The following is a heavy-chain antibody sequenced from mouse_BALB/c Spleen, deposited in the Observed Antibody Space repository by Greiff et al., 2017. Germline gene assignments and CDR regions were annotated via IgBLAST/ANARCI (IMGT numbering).Heavy chain of an antibody. Sequence: VKLQESGAELARPGASVKMSCKASGYTFTSYTMHWVKQRPGQGLEWIGYINPSRGYTNYNQKFKDKATLTADKSSSTAYMQLSSLTSEDSAVYYCAREDGRDAMDYWGQGTSVTVSS. V-gene: IGHV1-4*01. D-gene: IGHD1-1*02. CDR3: AREDGRDAMDY. CDR2: INPSRGYT. CDR1: GYTFTSYT. J-gene: IGHJ4*01.